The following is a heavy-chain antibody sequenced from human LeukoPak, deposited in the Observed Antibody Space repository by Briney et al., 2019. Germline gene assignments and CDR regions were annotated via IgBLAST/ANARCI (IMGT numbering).Heavy chain of an antibody. CDR3: AKEEVPNDY. CDR2: ISRIGGTT. D-gene: IGHD2-2*01. CDR1: GFTLNSNA. V-gene: IGHV3-23*01. Sequence: GWSVRLSCAVSGFTLNSNAMCWVRQAPGKGLEWVSAISRIGGTTYYADSVEGRFTISRDTSKNTLYLQMNTLRPEDTAVYYCAKEEVPNDYWGQGTLVTVSS. J-gene: IGHJ4*02.